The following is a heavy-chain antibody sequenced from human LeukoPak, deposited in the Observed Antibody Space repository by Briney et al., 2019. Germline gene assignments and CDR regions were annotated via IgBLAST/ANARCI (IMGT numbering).Heavy chain of an antibody. J-gene: IGHJ2*01. V-gene: IGHV3-23*01. D-gene: IGHD6-19*01. CDR1: GFTFSSYA. Sequence: PGGSLRLSCAASGFTFSSYAMSWVRQAPGKGLEWVSAISGSGGSTYYADSVKGRFTISRDNSKNTLYLQMNSLRAEDTAVYYCARDIAVAGDHWYFDLWGRGTLVTVSS. CDR2: ISGSGGST. CDR3: ARDIAVAGDHWYFDL.